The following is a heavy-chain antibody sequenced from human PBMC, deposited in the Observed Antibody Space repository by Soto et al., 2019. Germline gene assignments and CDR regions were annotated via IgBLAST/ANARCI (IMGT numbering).Heavy chain of an antibody. D-gene: IGHD3-3*01. CDR3: AKGDDPRNYYSGIDV. Sequence: EVQLLESGGGLVQPGGSLRLSCAASGFTFTSYAMTWVRQAPGKGLEWVSIISGSGGSTNYAGSVKGRFTISRDNSKNTLYLQINSLRAEDTAVYYCAKGDDPRNYYSGIDVWDQGTTVTVSS. J-gene: IGHJ6*02. CDR1: GFTFTSYA. V-gene: IGHV3-23*01. CDR2: ISGSGGST.